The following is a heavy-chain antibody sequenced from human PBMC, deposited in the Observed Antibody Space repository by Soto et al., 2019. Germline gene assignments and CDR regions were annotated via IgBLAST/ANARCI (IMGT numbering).Heavy chain of an antibody. CDR2: IRGYTGNT. V-gene: IGHV1-18*01. Sequence: QVQLVQSGGEMKKPGASVKVSCKTSGYTFTSYGFSWVRQAPGQGLEWMGWIRGYTGNTNYAQKFQGRVTMTTDTSTSTAYMELRSLISDDTAVYYCARSWVTGKGGLDVWGQGTTVTVSS. CDR1: GYTFTSYG. CDR3: ARSWVTGKGGLDV. J-gene: IGHJ6*02. D-gene: IGHD3-16*01.